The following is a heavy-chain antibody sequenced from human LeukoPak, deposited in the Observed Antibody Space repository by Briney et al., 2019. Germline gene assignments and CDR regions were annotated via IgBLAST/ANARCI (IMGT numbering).Heavy chain of an antibody. CDR1: GGTFSSYA. V-gene: IGHV1-69*04. Sequence: SVKVSCKASGGTFSSYAISWVRQAPGQGLEWMGRIIPILGIANYAQKFQGRVTITADKSTSTAYMELSSLRSEDTAVYYCARDCRGGYSSSCHDYWGQGTLVTVSS. CDR3: ARDCRGGYSSSCHDY. D-gene: IGHD6-13*01. J-gene: IGHJ4*02. CDR2: IIPILGIA.